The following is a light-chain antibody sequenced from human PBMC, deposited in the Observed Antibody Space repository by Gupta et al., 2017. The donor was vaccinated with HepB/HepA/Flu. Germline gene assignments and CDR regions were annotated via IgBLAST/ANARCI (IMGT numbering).Light chain of an antibody. CDR1: QAIRNN. V-gene: IGKV1-27*01. Sequence: DIQMTQSPSSLSASVGDRVTITCRASQAIRNNLAWYQQKSGRVPNLLIYDAATLQSGVPSRFSGGGSGTDFTLTISSLQPEDFAMYYCQQYCSAPLTFGGGTKVEI. CDR3: QQYCSAPLT. J-gene: IGKJ4*01. CDR2: DAA.